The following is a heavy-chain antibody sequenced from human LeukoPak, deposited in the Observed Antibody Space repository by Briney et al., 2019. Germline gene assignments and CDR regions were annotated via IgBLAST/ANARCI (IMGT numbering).Heavy chain of an antibody. Sequence: AGTLRLSCAASGFTFSSYARHWVRQAPGKGLEGVAVISYDGSNKYYADSVKGRFTISRDNSKNTLYLQMNSLRAEDTAVYYCAQAPLGIAAAPADYWGQGTLVTVSS. D-gene: IGHD6-13*01. CDR3: AQAPLGIAAAPADY. CDR2: ISYDGSNK. CDR1: GFTFSSYA. V-gene: IGHV3-30*01. J-gene: IGHJ4*02.